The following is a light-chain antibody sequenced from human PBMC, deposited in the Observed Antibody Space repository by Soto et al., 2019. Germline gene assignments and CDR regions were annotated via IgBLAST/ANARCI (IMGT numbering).Light chain of an antibody. CDR3: QHQRT. Sequence: DIVMTQSPDSLAVSLGERATINCKSSESVLYSSNNKNYLTWYQQKPGQPPKLLIYWASTRESGVPDRFSGSGPGTDFTLTISSLQAEDVAVYYCQHQRTFGQGTKVEIK. J-gene: IGKJ1*01. CDR1: ESVLYSSNNKNY. V-gene: IGKV4-1*01. CDR2: WAS.